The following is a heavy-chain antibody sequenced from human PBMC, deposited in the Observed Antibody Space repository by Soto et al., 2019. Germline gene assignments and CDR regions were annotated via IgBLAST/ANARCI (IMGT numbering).Heavy chain of an antibody. CDR3: AREEQIYVFWGGRDYYYVLDV. D-gene: IGHD3-3*01. V-gene: IGHV1-2*04. CDR1: GYTFTGYY. J-gene: IGHJ6*02. CDR2: INPNSGGT. Sequence: ASVKVSCKASGYTFTGYYMHWVRQAPGQGLEWMGWINPNSGGTNYAQKFQGWVTMTRDTSISTAYMELSRLRSDDTAVDYCAREEQIYVFWGGRDYYYVLDVWGQGTTVTVSS.